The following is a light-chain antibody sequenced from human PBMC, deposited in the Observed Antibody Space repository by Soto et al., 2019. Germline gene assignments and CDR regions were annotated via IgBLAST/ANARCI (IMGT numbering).Light chain of an antibody. CDR2: DAS. V-gene: IGKV1-5*01. CDR1: QSISSW. J-gene: IGKJ1*01. Sequence: DIQMTQSPSTLSASVGDRVIITCRASQSISSWLAWYQQKPGKVPNLLIYDASNLESGVPSTFSGSGSGTEFTLTIRSLQPDDFATYYCQQYQSSWTFGPGTRWIS. CDR3: QQYQSSWT.